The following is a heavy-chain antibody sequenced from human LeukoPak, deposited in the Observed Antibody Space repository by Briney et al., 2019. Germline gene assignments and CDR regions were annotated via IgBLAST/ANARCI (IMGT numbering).Heavy chain of an antibody. V-gene: IGHV3-7*03. Sequence: GGSLRLSCAASGFTFSNYWMSWVRQTPGKGLEWVATIEQDGSEKYYVDSVKGRFTISRDNAKNSLYLQMNSLRAEDTAVYYCARKGYCSSTSCYLPDYWGQGTLVTVSS. CDR3: ARKGYCSSTSCYLPDY. CDR1: GFTFSNYW. CDR2: IEQDGSEK. J-gene: IGHJ4*02. D-gene: IGHD2-2*01.